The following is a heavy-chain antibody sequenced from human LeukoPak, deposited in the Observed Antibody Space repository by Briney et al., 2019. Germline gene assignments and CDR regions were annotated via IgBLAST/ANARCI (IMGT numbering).Heavy chain of an antibody. CDR1: GFRFGDFA. CDR3: AKQEGWELGDYYFDY. J-gene: IGHJ4*02. CDR2: ISGSGDGT. D-gene: IGHD1-26*01. Sequence: GSLRLSCVASGFRFGDFAMSWVRLAPGKGPEWVSSISGSGDGTYYADSVKGRFTISRDNSRNTMYLQTNSLRAEDTALYYCAKQEGWELGDYYFDYWGQGTLVTVSS. V-gene: IGHV3-23*01.